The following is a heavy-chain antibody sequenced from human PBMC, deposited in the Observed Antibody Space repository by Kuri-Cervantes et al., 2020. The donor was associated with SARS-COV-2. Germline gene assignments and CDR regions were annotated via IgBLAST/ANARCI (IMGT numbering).Heavy chain of an antibody. V-gene: IGHV3-48*02. CDR1: GFSFRIYS. J-gene: IGHJ4*02. Sequence: GESLKISCIAYGFSFRIYSMNWVRQAPGKGLEWISYVSPNSNTIYYADSVKGRFTISRDNAKNLLYLQMNSLRDDDTAVYYCARGDGRAARLVYWGQGTLITVSS. D-gene: IGHD3-9*01. CDR3: ARGDGRAARLVY. CDR2: VSPNSNTI.